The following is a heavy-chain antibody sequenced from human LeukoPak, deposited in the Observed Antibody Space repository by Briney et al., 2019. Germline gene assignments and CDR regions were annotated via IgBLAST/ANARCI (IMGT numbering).Heavy chain of an antibody. J-gene: IGHJ6*03. CDR2: IYSSGST. V-gene: IGHV4-4*07. CDR3: AREAGVKRRFGSGYYYYYMDV. D-gene: IGHD3-10*01. Sequence: SETLSLTCTVSGVSISSYHWSWIRQTAGKGLEYIGRIYSSGSTNYNTSLQSRITMSVDTSKNQFSLKVSSVTAADTAVYYCAREAGVKRRFGSGYYYYYMDVWRKGTTVTVSS. CDR1: GVSISSYH.